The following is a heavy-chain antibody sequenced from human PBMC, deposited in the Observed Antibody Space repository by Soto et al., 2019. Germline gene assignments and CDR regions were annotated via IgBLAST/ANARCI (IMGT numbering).Heavy chain of an antibody. V-gene: IGHV1-2*02. CDR1: GHTFTGHH. D-gene: IGHD7-27*01. CDR2: IDLDSRNT. Sequence: QVQLVQSGAEVKKPGASVKVSCKASGHTFTGHHMHWVRQATGQGLEWMGYIDLDSRNTRYAQKFQGRVTTTRDTSITTAYMELSGLRSDDTAVYYCGLEPTGTGGFDYLGQGTLVTVSS. J-gene: IGHJ4*02. CDR3: GLEPTGTGGFDY.